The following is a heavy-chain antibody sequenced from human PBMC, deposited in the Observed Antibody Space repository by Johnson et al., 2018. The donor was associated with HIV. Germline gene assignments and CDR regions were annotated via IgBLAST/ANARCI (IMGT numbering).Heavy chain of an antibody. V-gene: IGHV3-23*04. D-gene: IGHD3-22*01. Sequence: VQLVESGGGLVKPGGSLRLSCAASGFTFSDYYMSWIRQAPGKGLEWVSAISGSGGSTYYADSVKGRFTISRDNSKNTLCLQMNSLRAEDTAVYYCARGYYYDSSGSDDAFDIWGQGTMVTVSS. CDR3: ARGYYYDSSGSDDAFDI. J-gene: IGHJ3*02. CDR1: GFTFSDYY. CDR2: ISGSGGST.